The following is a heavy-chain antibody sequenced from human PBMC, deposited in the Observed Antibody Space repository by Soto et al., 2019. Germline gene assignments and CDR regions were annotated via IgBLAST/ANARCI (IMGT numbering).Heavy chain of an antibody. D-gene: IGHD6-19*01. CDR1: GFTFSSYG. V-gene: IGHV3-33*01. CDR2: IWYDGSNK. Sequence: QVQLVESGGGVVQPGRSLRLSCAASGFTFSSYGMHWVRQAPGRGLEWVAVIWYDGSNKYYADSVKGRFTISRDNSKNPLYLQMNSLRAEDTAVYYCARDSVAGPTDYWGQGTLVTVSS. J-gene: IGHJ4*02. CDR3: ARDSVAGPTDY.